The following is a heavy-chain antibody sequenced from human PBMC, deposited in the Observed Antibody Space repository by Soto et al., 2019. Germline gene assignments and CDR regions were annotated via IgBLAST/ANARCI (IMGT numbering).Heavy chain of an antibody. D-gene: IGHD3-22*01. J-gene: IGHJ5*02. CDR2: ISYDGSNK. V-gene: IGHV3-30*18. Sequence: GGSLRLSCAASGFTFSSYGMHWVRQAPGKGLEWVAVISYDGSNKYYADSVKGRFTISRDNSKNTLYLQMNSLRAEDTAVYYCAKGVYDSSSWFDPWGQGTQVTVSS. CDR1: GFTFSSYG. CDR3: AKGVYDSSSWFDP.